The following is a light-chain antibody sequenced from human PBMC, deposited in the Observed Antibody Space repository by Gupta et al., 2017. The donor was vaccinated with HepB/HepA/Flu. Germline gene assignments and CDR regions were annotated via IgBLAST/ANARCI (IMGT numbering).Light chain of an antibody. J-gene: IGLJ1*01. CDR3: CSYAGSNNFYV. CDR2: EVS. CDR1: SSDVGGYNY. V-gene: IGLV2-8*01. Sequence: ALPQPPSPPGSPGPSVTISCPGTSSDVGGYNYVSWYQQHPGKAPKLMIYEVSKRPSGVPDRFSGSKSGTTASLTVSGLQAEDEADYYCCSYAGSNNFYVFGTGTKVTVL.